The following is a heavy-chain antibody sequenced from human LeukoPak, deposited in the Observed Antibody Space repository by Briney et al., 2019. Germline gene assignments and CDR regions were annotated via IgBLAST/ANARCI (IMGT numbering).Heavy chain of an antibody. Sequence: GASLKISCKGFGSSFTSYWISWVRQMPGKGLEWMGRIDPSDSYTNYSPSFQGHVTISADKSVSTAYLQWSSLKASDTAMYYCARHIGPIDYWGQGTLVTVSS. D-gene: IGHD5-12*01. CDR2: IDPSDSYT. V-gene: IGHV5-10-1*01. CDR3: ARHIGPIDY. J-gene: IGHJ4*02. CDR1: GSSFTSYW.